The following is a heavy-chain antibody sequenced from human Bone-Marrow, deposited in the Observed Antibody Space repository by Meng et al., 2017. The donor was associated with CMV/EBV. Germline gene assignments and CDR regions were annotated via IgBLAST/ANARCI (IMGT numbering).Heavy chain of an antibody. D-gene: IGHD3-3*01. CDR1: GFTFSSYS. J-gene: IGHJ4*02. CDR3: ARDRNDFWSSYYFGGERGYLDHFDY. CDR2: ISSSSSYI. Sequence: GESLKISCAASGFTFSSYSMNWVRQAPGKGLEWVSSISSSSSYIYYADSVKGRFTISRDNAKNSLYLQMNSLRAEDTAVYYCARDRNDFWSSYYFGGERGYLDHFDYWGQGTLVTVSS. V-gene: IGHV3-21*01.